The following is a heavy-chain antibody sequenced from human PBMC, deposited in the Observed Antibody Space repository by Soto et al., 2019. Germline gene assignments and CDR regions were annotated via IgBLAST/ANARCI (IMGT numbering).Heavy chain of an antibody. V-gene: IGHV3-23*01. D-gene: IGHD3-22*01. J-gene: IGHJ4*02. CDR2: LSGSDGRT. CDR1: GFTFSSSG. CDR3: AKDSGYDSTD. Sequence: EVQLLESGGGLVQPGGSQRLSCAASGFTFSSSGMSWIRQAPGKGLEWISGLSGSDGRTTYADSVSGRFTISRDSSKNTLYLQMDSLRVEDTAVYYCAKDSGYDSTDWGQGTLVTVSS.